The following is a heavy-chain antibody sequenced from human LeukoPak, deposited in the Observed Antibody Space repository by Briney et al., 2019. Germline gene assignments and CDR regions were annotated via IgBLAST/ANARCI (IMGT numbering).Heavy chain of an antibody. CDR1: GGSTSGNY. V-gene: IGHV4-4*07. Sequence: SGTLSLTCTVSGGSTSGNYCNCIRQPAGKGLEWIGRMYTSGRINYNPSLKSRVTISVDTSKNEFSLKLSSATAADTAMYYCARHTGIAVAGIGMLDHWGQGTLVTVSS. D-gene: IGHD6-19*01. J-gene: IGHJ5*02. CDR3: ARHTGIAVAGIGMLDH. CDR2: MYTSGRI.